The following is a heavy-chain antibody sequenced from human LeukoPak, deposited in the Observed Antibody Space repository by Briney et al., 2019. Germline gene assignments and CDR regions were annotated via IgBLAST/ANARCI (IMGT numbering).Heavy chain of an antibody. CDR1: GFTFSRYG. Sequence: PGGSLRLSCAASGFTFSRYGIHWVRQAPGKGLEWVAVIWYDGTNTYYADSAKGRFTISRDNSKNTLYLQMNSLRAEDTAVYYCARDFCSGGSCYPDAFDIWGQGTMVTVSS. CDR3: ARDFCSGGSCYPDAFDI. V-gene: IGHV3-33*08. J-gene: IGHJ3*02. D-gene: IGHD2-15*01. CDR2: IWYDGTNT.